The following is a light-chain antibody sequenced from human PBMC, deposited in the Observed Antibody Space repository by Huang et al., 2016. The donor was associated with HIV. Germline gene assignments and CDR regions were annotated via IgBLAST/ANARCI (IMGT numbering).Light chain of an antibody. CDR3: QQYNNWGIFT. V-gene: IGKV3-15*01. Sequence: EIVMTQSPATLSVSPGERATLSCRASQNVNNTLAWYQQKRGQTPRLLIYGASTRATGIPARFSGSGSGTEFTLTISSLQSEDFAFYYCQQYNNWGIFTFGPGTKVDVK. J-gene: IGKJ3*01. CDR2: GAS. CDR1: QNVNNT.